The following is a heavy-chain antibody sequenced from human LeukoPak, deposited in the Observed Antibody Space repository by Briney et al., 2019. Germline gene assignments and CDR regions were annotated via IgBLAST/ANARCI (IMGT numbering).Heavy chain of an antibody. D-gene: IGHD1-26*01. CDR1: GFTFTSSA. V-gene: IGHV1-58*01. Sequence: SVKVSCKASGFTFTSSAVQWVRQARGQRLEWIGWIVVGSGNTNYAQKFQERVTITRDMSTSTAYMELSSLRSEDTAVYYCTGSGSPEYYYYYYGMDVWGQGTSVTVSS. CDR2: IVVGSGNT. CDR3: TGSGSPEYYYYYYGMDV. J-gene: IGHJ6*02.